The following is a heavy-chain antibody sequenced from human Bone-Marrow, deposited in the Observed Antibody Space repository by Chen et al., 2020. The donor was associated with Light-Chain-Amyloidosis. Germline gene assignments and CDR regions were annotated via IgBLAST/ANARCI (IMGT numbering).Heavy chain of an antibody. CDR2: ISGSGGSR. V-gene: IGHV3-23*01. D-gene: IGHD3-9*01. CDR1: GFSFSSYA. J-gene: IGHJ3*02. CDR3: AKDISYDDILPGYPADAFDI. Sequence: LVQPGGSLRLSCAASGFSFSSYAMSWVRQAPGKGLEWVSGISGSGGSRYYGDSVKGRLTISRDNSKNALFLQMNSLRAEDTAVYYCAKDISYDDILPGYPADAFDIWGQGTMVTVSS.